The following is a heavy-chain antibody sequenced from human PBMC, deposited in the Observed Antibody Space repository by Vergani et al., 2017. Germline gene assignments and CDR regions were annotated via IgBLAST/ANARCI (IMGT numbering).Heavy chain of an antibody. Sequence: QVQLVESGGGVVQPGGSLRLSCAASGFTFSSYGMHWVRQAPGKGLEWVAFIRYDGSNKYYADSVKGRFTISRDNSKNTLYLQMNSLRAEDTAVYYCAKYAAVRGVFDPWSQRTLVTVSS. CDR3: AKYAAVRGVFDP. D-gene: IGHD3-10*01. CDR1: GFTFSSYG. J-gene: IGHJ5*02. V-gene: IGHV3-30*02. CDR2: IRYDGSNK.